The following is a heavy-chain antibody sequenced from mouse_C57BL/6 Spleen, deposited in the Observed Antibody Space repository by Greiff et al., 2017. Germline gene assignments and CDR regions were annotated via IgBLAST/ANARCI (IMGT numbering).Heavy chain of an antibody. Sequence: QVQLQQPGAELVKPGASVKLSCKASGYTFTSYWMHWVKQRPGQGLEWIGMIHPNSGSTNYNEKFKNKATLAVDKSSSTAYMQLSSLTSEDSAVYYCARLGNYAMDYWGQGTSVTVSS. CDR3: ARLGNYAMDY. D-gene: IGHD4-1*01. V-gene: IGHV1-64*01. CDR1: GYTFTSYW. CDR2: IHPNSGST. J-gene: IGHJ4*01.